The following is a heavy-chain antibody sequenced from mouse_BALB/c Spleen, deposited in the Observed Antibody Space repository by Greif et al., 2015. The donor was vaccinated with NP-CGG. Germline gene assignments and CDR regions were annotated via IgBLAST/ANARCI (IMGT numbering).Heavy chain of an antibody. D-gene: IGHD2-4*01. Sequence: QVHVKQSGAELVRPGASVKLSCKASGYTFTSYWINWVKQRPGQGLEWIGNIYPSDSYTNYNQKFKDKATLTVDKSSSTAYMQLSSPTSEDSAVYYCTRSGLPYYFDYWGQGTTLTVSS. CDR1: GYTFTSYW. CDR2: IYPSDSYT. J-gene: IGHJ2*01. V-gene: IGHV1-69*02. CDR3: TRSGLPYYFDY.